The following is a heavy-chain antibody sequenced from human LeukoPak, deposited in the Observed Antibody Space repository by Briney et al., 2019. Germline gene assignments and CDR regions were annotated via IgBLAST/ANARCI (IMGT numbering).Heavy chain of an antibody. J-gene: IGHJ6*02. V-gene: IGHV4-59*01. Sequence: SGTLSLTCSVSGGSFDSKYWSWIRQPPGKGLEWIGYIYYSGSTNYNPSLKSRVTISVDTSKNQFSLKLSSVTAADTAVYYCARDRGYGMDVWGQGTTVTVSS. CDR2: IYYSGST. CDR1: GGSFDSKY. CDR3: ARDRGYGMDV.